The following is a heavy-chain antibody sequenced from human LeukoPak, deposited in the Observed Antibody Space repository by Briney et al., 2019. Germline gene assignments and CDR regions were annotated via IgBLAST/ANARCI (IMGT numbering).Heavy chain of an antibody. J-gene: IGHJ4*02. CDR2: MNSDGSTT. D-gene: IGHD6-13*01. Sequence: PGRSLRLSCAASGFTFSNVWMHWVCQAPWNGPDWVSSMNSDGSTTTYADSVKGRFTISRDNAKNTLYLQMNSLRVEDTAMYYCARGSKYTSSWYVDYWGQGTLVTVSS. CDR3: ARGSKYTSSWYVDY. CDR1: GFTFSNVW. V-gene: IGHV3-74*01.